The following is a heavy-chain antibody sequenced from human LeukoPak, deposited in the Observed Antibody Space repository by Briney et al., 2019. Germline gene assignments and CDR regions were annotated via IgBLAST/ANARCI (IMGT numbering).Heavy chain of an antibody. Sequence: SVKVSCXASGGTFSSYAISWVRQARGQGLEWMGGIIPIFGTANYAQKFQGRVTITTDESTSTAYMELSSLRSEDTAVYYCARHMGIAAPFDYWGQGTLVTVSS. CDR1: GGTFSSYA. D-gene: IGHD6-13*01. J-gene: IGHJ4*02. V-gene: IGHV1-69*05. CDR3: ARHMGIAAPFDY. CDR2: IIPIFGTA.